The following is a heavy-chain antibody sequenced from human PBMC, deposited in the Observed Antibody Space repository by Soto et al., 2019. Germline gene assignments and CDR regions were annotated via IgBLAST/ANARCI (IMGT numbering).Heavy chain of an antibody. J-gene: IGHJ6*02. D-gene: IGHD2-2*01. V-gene: IGHV4-31*03. Sequence: KSSETLSLTCTVSGGSISSGGYYWSWIRQHPGKGLEWIGYIYYSGSTYYNPSLKSRVTISVDTSKNQFSLKLSSVTAADTAVYYCARAAPEYCSSTSCYLGGSGYYYYYGMDVWGQGTTVTVSS. CDR1: GGSISSGGYY. CDR2: IYYSGST. CDR3: ARAAPEYCSSTSCYLGGSGYYYYYGMDV.